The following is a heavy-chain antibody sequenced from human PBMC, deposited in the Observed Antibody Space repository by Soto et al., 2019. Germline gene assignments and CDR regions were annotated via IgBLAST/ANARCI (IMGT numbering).Heavy chain of an antibody. D-gene: IGHD2-15*01. V-gene: IGHV1-46*01. Sequence: ASVKVSCKASGYTFTRYNVHWVRQAPGQGLEWMAIIDPSGGTTYYVQKFEGRVTLTTDTSTSTVYMELSSLRSDDTAVYYCARVRGGGSEYFFDYWGQGTLVTISS. CDR1: GYTFTRYN. CDR2: IDPSGGTT. CDR3: ARVRGGGSEYFFDY. J-gene: IGHJ4*02.